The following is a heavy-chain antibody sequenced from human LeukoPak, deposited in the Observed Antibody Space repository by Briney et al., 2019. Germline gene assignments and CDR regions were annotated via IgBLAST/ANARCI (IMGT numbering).Heavy chain of an antibody. CDR3: ARHGVNWFDP. V-gene: IGHV4-39*01. CDR1: GGSISSSSYY. Sequence: SETLSLTCTVSGGSISSSSYYWGWIRQPPGKGLEWIVSIYYSGSTYYNPSLKSRVTISVDTSKNQFSRKLSSVTAADTAVYYCARHGVNWFDPWGQGTLVTVSS. D-gene: IGHD3-16*01. CDR2: IYYSGST. J-gene: IGHJ5*02.